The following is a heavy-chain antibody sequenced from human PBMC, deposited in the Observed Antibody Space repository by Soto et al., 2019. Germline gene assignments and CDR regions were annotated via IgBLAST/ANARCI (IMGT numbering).Heavy chain of an antibody. Sequence: ASVKVSCKASGYTFTSYSISWVRQAPGQGLEWMGRIIPILGIANYAQKFQGRVTITADKSTSTAYMELSSLRSEDTAVYYCARKYYGSGRNDAFDIWGQGTMVTVSS. CDR1: GYTFTSYS. V-gene: IGHV1-69*02. J-gene: IGHJ3*02. CDR2: IIPILGIA. D-gene: IGHD3-10*01. CDR3: ARKYYGSGRNDAFDI.